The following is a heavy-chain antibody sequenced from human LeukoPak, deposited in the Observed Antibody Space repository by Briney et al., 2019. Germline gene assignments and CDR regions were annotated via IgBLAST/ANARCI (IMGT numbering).Heavy chain of an antibody. CDR3: ARATYGSGSRYYYYYGMDV. CDR2: INHSGST. V-gene: IGHV4-34*01. Sequence: SETLSLTCAVYGGSFSGYYWSWIRQPPGKVLEWIGEINHSGSTNYNPSLKSRVTISVDTSKNQFSLKLSSVTAADTALYYCARATYGSGSRYYYYYGMDVWGQGTRVTVSS. J-gene: IGHJ6*02. D-gene: IGHD3-10*01. CDR1: GGSFSGYY.